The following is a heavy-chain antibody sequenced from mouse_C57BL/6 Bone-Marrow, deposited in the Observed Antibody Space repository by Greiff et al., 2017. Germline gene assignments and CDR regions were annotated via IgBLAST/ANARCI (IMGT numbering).Heavy chain of an antibody. Sequence: QVQLQQPGAELVMPGASVKLSCKASGYTFTSYWMHWVKQRPGQGLEWIGEIDPSDSSTNYNQKFKGKATLTVDKSSSTAYMQLRSLTSEDSAVYYCARGFITTVVDHWGQGTTLTVSS. D-gene: IGHD1-1*01. CDR1: GYTFTSYW. CDR2: IDPSDSST. V-gene: IGHV1-69*01. CDR3: ARGFITTVVDH. J-gene: IGHJ2*01.